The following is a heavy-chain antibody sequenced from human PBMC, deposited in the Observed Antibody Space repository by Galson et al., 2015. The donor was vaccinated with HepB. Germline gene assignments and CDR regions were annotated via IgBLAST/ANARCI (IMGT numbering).Heavy chain of an antibody. CDR3: VKVSMVTPAFFFVYYCARDRSCSNGVCKPAAFDV. Sequence: SLRLSCAASGFTFRSFAMSWVRQAPGKGLEWVSVINGNGASYYADSVKGRFTISRDNSKNTLYLQMKSLRAEDTAVYYCVKVSMVTPAFFFVYYCARDRSCSNGVCKPAAFDVWGQGTMVTVSS. D-gene: IGHD2-8*01. CDR1: GFTFRSFA. J-gene: IGHJ3*01. CDR2: INGNGAS. V-gene: IGHV3-23*01.